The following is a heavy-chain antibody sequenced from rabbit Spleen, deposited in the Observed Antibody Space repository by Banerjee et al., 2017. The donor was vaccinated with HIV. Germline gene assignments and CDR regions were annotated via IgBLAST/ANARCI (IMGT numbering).Heavy chain of an antibody. CDR1: GLDFSSTYW. D-gene: IGHD4-1*01. CDR3: ARVSETSGWGEDL. CDR2: IYIGSSDST. Sequence: QSLEESGGDLVKPEGSLTLTCKASGLDFSSTYWMCWVRQAPGKGLEWIACIYIGSSDSTYYASWAKGRFTISKTSSTTVTLQMTSLTVADTATYFCARVSETSGWGEDLWGPGTLVTVS. V-gene: IGHV1S40*01. J-gene: IGHJ4*01.